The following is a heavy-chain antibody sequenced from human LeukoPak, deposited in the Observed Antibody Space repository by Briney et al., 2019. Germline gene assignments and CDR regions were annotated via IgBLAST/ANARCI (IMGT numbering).Heavy chain of an antibody. CDR1: GFTFSSYP. CDR3: ARGSDYSHFDY. Sequence: PGGSLRLSCAAPGFTFSSYPMHWVRQAPGKGLEWVAVISNDGSNKYYADSVKGRFTISRDNSKNTLYVQMNSLRAEDTTVYYCARGSDYSHFDYWGQGTLVTVSS. V-gene: IGHV3-30-3*01. CDR2: ISNDGSNK. J-gene: IGHJ4*02. D-gene: IGHD4-11*01.